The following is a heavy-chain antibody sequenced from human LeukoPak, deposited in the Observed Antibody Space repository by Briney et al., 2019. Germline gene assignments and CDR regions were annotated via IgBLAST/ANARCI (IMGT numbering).Heavy chain of an antibody. CDR3: ARGRKGLDY. J-gene: IGHJ4*02. CDR1: GGSISSSSYY. Sequence: SETLSLTCTVSGGSISSSSYYWGWIRQPPGKGLEWIGSIYYSGSTYYSPSLKSRVTISVDTSKNQFSLKLSSVTAADMAVYYCARGRKGLDYWGQGTLVTVSS. V-gene: IGHV4-39*01. CDR2: IYYSGST.